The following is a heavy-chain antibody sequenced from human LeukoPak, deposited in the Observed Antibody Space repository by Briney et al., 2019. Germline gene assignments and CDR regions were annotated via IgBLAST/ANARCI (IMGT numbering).Heavy chain of an antibody. CDR3: AKAGGQQLWAYYYGMDV. CDR2: ISWDGDST. V-gene: IGHV3-43*01. J-gene: IGHJ6*02. CDR1: GFTFDDYA. D-gene: IGHD6-13*01. Sequence: GGSLRLSCAASGFTFDDYAMHWVRQAPGKGLEWVSLISWDGDSTNYADSVKGRFIISRDNSKNSLYLQMNSLRTEDTALYYCAKAGGQQLWAYYYGMDVWGQGTTVTVSS.